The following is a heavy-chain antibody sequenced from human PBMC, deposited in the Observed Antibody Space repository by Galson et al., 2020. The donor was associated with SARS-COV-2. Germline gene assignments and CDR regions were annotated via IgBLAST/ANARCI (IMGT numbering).Heavy chain of an antibody. D-gene: IGHD3-16*01. Sequence: GGSLRLSCAASGFTFSSYWMHWVRQAPGKGLVWVARIYSAGSSTSYADSVKGRFTISGDNAKNTLYLQMSSLRAEDTAVYYCARGDMRNDYFDYWGQGTLVTVSS. CDR2: IYSAGSST. J-gene: IGHJ4*02. V-gene: IGHV3-74*01. CDR3: ARGDMRNDYFDY. CDR1: GFTFSSYW.